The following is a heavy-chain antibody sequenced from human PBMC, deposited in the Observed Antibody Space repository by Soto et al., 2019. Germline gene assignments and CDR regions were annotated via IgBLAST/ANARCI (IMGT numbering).Heavy chain of an antibody. Sequence: ASVKVSCKASGYTFTSYAMHWVRQAPGQRLEWMEWINAGNGNTKYSQKFQGRVTITRDTSASTAYMELSSLRSEDTAVYYCARDRGSSWYGANWFDPWGQGTLVTVSS. CDR3: ARDRGSSWYGANWFDP. J-gene: IGHJ5*02. V-gene: IGHV1-3*01. D-gene: IGHD6-13*01. CDR2: INAGNGNT. CDR1: GYTFTSYA.